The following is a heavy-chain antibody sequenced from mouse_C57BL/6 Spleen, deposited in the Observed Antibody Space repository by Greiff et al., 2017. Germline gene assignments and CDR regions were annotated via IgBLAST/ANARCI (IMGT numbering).Heavy chain of an antibody. CDR1: GYTFTSYW. Sequence: VQLQQPGAELVKPGASVKLSCKASGYTFTSYWMHWVKQRPGRGLEWIGRIDPNSGGTKYNEKFKSKATMTVDKPSSTAYMQLSSLTSEDSAVYYCARSGSSSCYVTWFAYWGQGTLVTVSA. CDR2: IDPNSGGT. V-gene: IGHV1-72*01. D-gene: IGHD3-2*02. CDR3: ARSGSSSCYVTWFAY. J-gene: IGHJ3*01.